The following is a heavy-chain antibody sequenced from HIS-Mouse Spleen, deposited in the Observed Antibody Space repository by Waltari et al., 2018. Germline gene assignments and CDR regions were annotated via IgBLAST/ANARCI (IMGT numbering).Heavy chain of an antibody. CDR1: VGSIRSSSYY. CDR3: AREIPYSSSWYDWYFDL. V-gene: IGHV4-39*07. J-gene: IGHJ2*01. Sequence: QLQLQESGPGLVKPSETLSLTCTVPVGSIRSSSYYCGWIRQPPGKGLEWIGSIYYSGSTYYNPSLKSRVTISVDTSKNQFSLKLSSVTAADTAVYYCAREIPYSSSWYDWYFDLWGRGTLVTVSS. D-gene: IGHD6-13*01. CDR2: IYYSGST.